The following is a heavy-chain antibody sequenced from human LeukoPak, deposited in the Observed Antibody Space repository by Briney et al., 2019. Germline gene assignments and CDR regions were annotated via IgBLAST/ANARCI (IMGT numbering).Heavy chain of an antibody. J-gene: IGHJ1*01. V-gene: IGHV1-46*03. Sequence: ASVKVSCKASGYTFTSYYMHSVRQAPGQGLEWMGIINPSGGSTSYAQKFQGRVTMTRDTSTSTVYMELSSLRSEDTAVYYCARGGGITIFGVVIMREYFQHWGQGTLVTVSS. CDR3: ARGGGITIFGVVIMREYFQH. CDR1: GYTFTSYY. CDR2: INPSGGST. D-gene: IGHD3-3*01.